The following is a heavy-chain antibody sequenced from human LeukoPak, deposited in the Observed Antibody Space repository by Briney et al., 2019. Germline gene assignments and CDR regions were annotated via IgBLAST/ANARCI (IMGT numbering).Heavy chain of an antibody. V-gene: IGHV1-2*02. CDR3: ARATRITIFGVVIRGRNWFDP. Sequence: ASVKVSCKASGYSFNDKYLHWVRQAPGQGLEWMGSINPNSGGTNYAQKFQGRVTMTTDTSMSTAYMELRSLRSDDTAVYYCARATRITIFGVVIRGRNWFDPWGQGTLVTVSS. CDR2: INPNSGGT. CDR1: GYSFNDKY. D-gene: IGHD3-3*01. J-gene: IGHJ5*02.